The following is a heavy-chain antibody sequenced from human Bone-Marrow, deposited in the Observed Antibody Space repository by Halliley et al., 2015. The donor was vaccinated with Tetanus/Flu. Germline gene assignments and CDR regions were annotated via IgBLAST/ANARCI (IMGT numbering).Heavy chain of an antibody. Sequence: GWMGNINPSGGPPHNPSPKSRVPISVDRPKTRFPLKVTCVTAADTAVYYCARVRDWLNWFDPWGQGTLVTVSS. J-gene: IGHJ5*02. CDR3: ARVRDWLNWFDP. D-gene: IGHD3-9*01. V-gene: IGHV4-30-2*01. CDR2: INPSGGP.